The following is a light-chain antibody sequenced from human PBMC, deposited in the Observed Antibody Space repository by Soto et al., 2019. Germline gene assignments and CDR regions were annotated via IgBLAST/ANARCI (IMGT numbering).Light chain of an antibody. CDR1: SSDVGGYNS. J-gene: IGLJ1*01. Sequence: QSALTQPASVSGSPGQSITISCTGTSSDVGGYNSVSWYQQHPGKAPQLMIYEVSNRPSGVSNRFSGSKSGNTASLTISGLQAEDEADYYCSSYTSNSTGVFGTGTKVTVL. CDR3: SSYTSNSTGV. V-gene: IGLV2-14*01. CDR2: EVS.